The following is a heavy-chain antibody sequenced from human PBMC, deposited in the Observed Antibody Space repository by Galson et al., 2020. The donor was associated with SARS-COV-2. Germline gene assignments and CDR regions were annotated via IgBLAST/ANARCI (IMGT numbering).Heavy chain of an antibody. CDR3: ARAGSGTYYYGVDV. D-gene: IGHD1-26*01. J-gene: IGHJ6*02. Sequence: GGSLRLSCAASGFTFSSYAMHWVRQAPGKGLEWVAVISYDGSNKYYADSVKGRLTISRDNSKNTLYLQMNSLRAEDTAVYYCARAGSGTYYYGVDVWGQGTTVTVSS. V-gene: IGHV3-30-3*01. CDR2: ISYDGSNK. CDR1: GFTFSSYA.